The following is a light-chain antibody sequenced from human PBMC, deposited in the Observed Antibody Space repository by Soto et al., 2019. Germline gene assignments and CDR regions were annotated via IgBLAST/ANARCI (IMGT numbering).Light chain of an antibody. J-gene: IGKJ2*01. Sequence: DIQMTQSPSTLSGSVGDRVTITCRASQTISSWLAWYQQKPGKAPKLLIYAASNLRGGVPSRFSGGGSGTDFTRTISSLQPEDCATYYCQESFSPLYTFGQGTMLDI. V-gene: IGKV1-39*01. CDR2: AAS. CDR3: QESFSPLYT. CDR1: QTISSW.